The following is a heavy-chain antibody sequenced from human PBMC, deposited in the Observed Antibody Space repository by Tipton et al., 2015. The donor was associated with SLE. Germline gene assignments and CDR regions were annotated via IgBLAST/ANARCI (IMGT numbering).Heavy chain of an antibody. J-gene: IGHJ5*02. Sequence: TLSLTCIVSRYSISSGYYWGWMRQAPGKELEWIGRGFASGTTDYNPSLKSRVTMSVDTSRNQFSLKLSSVTAADTAVYYCARGSEWLLSGWFDPWGQGTLVTVSS. CDR1: RYSISSGYY. CDR3: ARGSEWLLSGWFDP. D-gene: IGHD3-3*01. CDR2: GFASGTT. V-gene: IGHV4-38-2*02.